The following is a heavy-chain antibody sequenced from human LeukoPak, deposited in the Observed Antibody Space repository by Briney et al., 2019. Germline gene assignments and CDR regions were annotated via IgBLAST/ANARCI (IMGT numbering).Heavy chain of an antibody. CDR1: GGSISSYY. D-gene: IGHD3-9*01. CDR2: IYYSGST. CDR3: ARAGILTGSRDY. V-gene: IGHV4-59*06. J-gene: IGHJ4*02. Sequence: SETLSRTCTVPGGSISSYYWSWIRQPPGKGLEWIGYIYYSGSTYYNPSLKSRVTILVDTSKNQFSLKLSSVTAADTAVYYCARAGILTGSRDYWGQGTLVTVSS.